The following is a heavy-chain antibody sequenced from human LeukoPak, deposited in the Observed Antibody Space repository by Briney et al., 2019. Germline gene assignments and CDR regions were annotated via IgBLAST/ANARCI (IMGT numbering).Heavy chain of an antibody. V-gene: IGHV3-11*05. CDR1: GFTFSDYY. Sequence: KAGGSLRLSCAASGFTFSDYYMRWLREAPGKGLGWVYYISDSSSYTNSADSVKGRFTISRDNAKNSLYRQVNSLRAEDTAVYYCARVHSGYSFDYWGQGTLVTVSS. D-gene: IGHD3-22*01. CDR3: ARVHSGYSFDY. CDR2: ISDSSSYT. J-gene: IGHJ4*02.